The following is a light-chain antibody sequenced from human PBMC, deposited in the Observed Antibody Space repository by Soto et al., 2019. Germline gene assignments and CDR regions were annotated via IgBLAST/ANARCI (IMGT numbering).Light chain of an antibody. Sequence: SPLTQPSSVSVSPGQSVTISCTGTSSDVGGYNCVSWYQQHPGKAPQLIIYDVTQRPSGVPDRFSGSKSGNTASLSISGLQAEDEADYYCCSHSASYTFVFGTGTKVTVL. J-gene: IGLJ1*01. CDR2: DVT. V-gene: IGLV2-11*01. CDR1: SSDVGGYNC. CDR3: CSHSASYTFV.